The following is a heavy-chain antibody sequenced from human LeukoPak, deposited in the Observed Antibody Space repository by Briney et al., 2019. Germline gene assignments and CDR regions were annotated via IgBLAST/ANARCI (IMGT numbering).Heavy chain of an antibody. Sequence: ASVKVSCKASGYTFTSYDINWVRQATGQGLEWMGWISAYKGNTNYAQKLQGRVTMTTDTSTSTAYMELRSLRSDDTAVYYCARGVVTIFGVAPNYFDYWGQGTLVTVSS. CDR2: ISAYKGNT. D-gene: IGHD3-3*01. CDR1: GYTFTSYD. J-gene: IGHJ4*02. V-gene: IGHV1-18*01. CDR3: ARGVVTIFGVAPNYFDY.